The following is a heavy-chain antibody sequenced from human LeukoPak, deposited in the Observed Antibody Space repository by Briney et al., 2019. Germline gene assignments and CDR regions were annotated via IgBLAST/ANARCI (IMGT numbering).Heavy chain of an antibody. D-gene: IGHD4-23*01. J-gene: IGHJ4*02. CDR1: GFTFSSYE. V-gene: IGHV3-48*03. CDR2: ISSSGSTI. Sequence: PGGSLRLSCAVSGFTFSSYEMNWVRQAPGKGLEWVSYISSSGSTIYYADSVKGRFTISRDNAKNSLYLQMNSLRAEDTAVYYCARDYGGKGTFDYWGQGTLVTVSS. CDR3: ARDYGGKGTFDY.